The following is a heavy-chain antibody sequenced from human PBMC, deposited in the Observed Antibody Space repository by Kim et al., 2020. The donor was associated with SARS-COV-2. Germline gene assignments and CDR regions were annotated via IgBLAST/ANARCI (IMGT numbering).Heavy chain of an antibody. D-gene: IGHD2-2*01. V-gene: IGHV3-30*18. CDR3: AKSLRGYCSSTSCYDLDY. CDR2: ISYDGSNK. Sequence: GGSLRLSCAASGFTFSSYGMHWVRQAPGKGLEWVAVISYDGSNKYYADSVKGRFTISRDNSKNTLYLQMNSLRAEDTAVYYCAKSLRGYCSSTSCYDLDYWGQGTLVTVSS. CDR1: GFTFSSYG. J-gene: IGHJ4*02.